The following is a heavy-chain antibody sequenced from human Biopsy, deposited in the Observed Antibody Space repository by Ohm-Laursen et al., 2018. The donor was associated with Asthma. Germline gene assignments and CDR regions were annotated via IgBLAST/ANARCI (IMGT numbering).Heavy chain of an antibody. CDR1: GFTFSSFG. CDR3: ARTFHFWSPYHAEHYQL. CDR2: IKHDGTEK. J-gene: IGHJ1*01. V-gene: IGHV3-7*01. D-gene: IGHD3-3*02. Sequence: LRLSCAASGFTFSSFGMHWVRQVPGKGLEWVANIKHDGTEKNHVDSLKGRFTISRDNAKNSLYLQMNSLRAEDTAVYYCARTFHFWSPYHAEHYQLWGQGTLVTVSS.